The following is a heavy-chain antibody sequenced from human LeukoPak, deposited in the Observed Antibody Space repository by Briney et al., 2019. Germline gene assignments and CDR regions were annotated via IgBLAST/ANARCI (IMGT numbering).Heavy chain of an antibody. D-gene: IGHD6-13*01. CDR2: IYSGGNT. CDR1: GFIVSSNY. CDR3: ARSVSSAWSPFDY. Sequence: QSGGSLRLSCAASGFIVSSNYMSWVRQAPGKGLEWVSVIYSGGNTYYADSVKGRFTISRDNSKNTLYLQMNSQRAEDTAVYYCARSVSSAWSPFDYWGQGTLVTVSS. J-gene: IGHJ4*02. V-gene: IGHV3-53*01.